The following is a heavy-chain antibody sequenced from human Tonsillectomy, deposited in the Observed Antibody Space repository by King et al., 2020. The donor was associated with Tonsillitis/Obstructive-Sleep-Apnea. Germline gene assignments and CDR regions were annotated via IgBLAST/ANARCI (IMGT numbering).Heavy chain of an antibody. CDR1: GFTFSDYY. Sequence: VQLVESGGGLVKPGGSLRLSCVASGFTFSDYYMTWIRQAPGKGLEWVSYISSSGSYTNYADSVQGRFTASRDNAKNSLYLKMNSLRAEDTAMYYCARGRTYYYGAGTDFGYWGQGTLVTVSS. CDR3: ARGRTYYYGAGTDFGY. V-gene: IGHV3-11*05. D-gene: IGHD3-10*01. J-gene: IGHJ4*02. CDR2: ISSSGSYT.